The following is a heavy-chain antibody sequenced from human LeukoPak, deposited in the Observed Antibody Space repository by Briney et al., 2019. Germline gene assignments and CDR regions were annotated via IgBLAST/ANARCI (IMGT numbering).Heavy chain of an antibody. Sequence: GGSLRLSCVASGFTFSSYWMSWVRQAPGKGLEWVANIKPTGSDKYYVDSVKGRFTISRDNAKTSLYLQLNSLRAEDTAVYYCAKDQKFQGSSSVPYYYYMDVWGKGTTVTVSS. D-gene: IGHD6-6*01. CDR2: IKPTGSDK. CDR1: GFTFSSYW. CDR3: AKDQKFQGSSSVPYYYYMDV. V-gene: IGHV3-7*01. J-gene: IGHJ6*03.